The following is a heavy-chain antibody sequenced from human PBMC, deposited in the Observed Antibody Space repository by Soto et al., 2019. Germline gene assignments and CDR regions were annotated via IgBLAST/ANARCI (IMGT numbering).Heavy chain of an antibody. V-gene: IGHV6-1*01. CDR3: ASEFAFSVSSDSYLDY. D-gene: IGHD6-19*01. CDR1: GAGVSANSAA. Sequence: PSQTLSLTCALSGAGVSANSAAWNWIRQSPSRGLEWLGRTYFRSRWYNDYAVSVKSRITVTPGTSKNQFSLHLNSVTPEDTAVYYCASEFAFSVSSDSYLDYWGQGALVTVSS. J-gene: IGHJ4*02. CDR2: TYFRSRWYN.